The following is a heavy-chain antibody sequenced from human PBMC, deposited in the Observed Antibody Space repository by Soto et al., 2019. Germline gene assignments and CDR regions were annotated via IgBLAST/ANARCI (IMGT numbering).Heavy chain of an antibody. CDR3: ARSGSSTSCYDY. CDR1: GFTFSDHY. Sequence: EVQLVESGGGLVQPGGSLRLSCVGSGFTFSDHYIDWVRQAPGKGLEWVGRIRKQANIYTTHYAASVKGRFTISRDDPKNSLYLQMNSLKTEDTVVYYCARSGSSTSCYDYWGQGTLVTVSP. V-gene: IGHV3-72*01. J-gene: IGHJ4*02. CDR2: IRKQANIYTT. D-gene: IGHD2-2*01.